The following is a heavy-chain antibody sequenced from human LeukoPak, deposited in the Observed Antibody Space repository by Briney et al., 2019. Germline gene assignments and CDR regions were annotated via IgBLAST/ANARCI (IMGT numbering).Heavy chain of an antibody. CDR2: MNHSGST. CDR1: GGSFSPYY. Sequence: TSETLSLTCAVYGGSFSPYYWRWIRQPPGKGGEWIGEMNHSGSTHYTPSLKSRVTISVDTSKNQFSLRLSSVTAADTAVYYCARGGFYCGGDCYVDYWGQGTLVTVSS. J-gene: IGHJ4*02. CDR3: ARGGFYCGGDCYVDY. D-gene: IGHD2-21*02. V-gene: IGHV4-34*01.